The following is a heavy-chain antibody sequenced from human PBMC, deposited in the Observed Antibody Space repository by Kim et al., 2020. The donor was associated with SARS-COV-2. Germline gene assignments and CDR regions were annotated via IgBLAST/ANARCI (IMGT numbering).Heavy chain of an antibody. CDR2: ISSSSSYI. CDR1: GFTFSSYS. Sequence: GGSLRLSCAASGFTFSSYSMNWVRQAPGKGLEWVSSISSSSSYIYYADSVKGRFTISRDNAKNSLYLQMNSLRAEDTAVYYCARDWSWNYVGTYYYGMDVWGQGTTVTVSS. CDR3: ARDWSWNYVGTYYYGMDV. V-gene: IGHV3-21*01. D-gene: IGHD1-7*01. J-gene: IGHJ6*02.